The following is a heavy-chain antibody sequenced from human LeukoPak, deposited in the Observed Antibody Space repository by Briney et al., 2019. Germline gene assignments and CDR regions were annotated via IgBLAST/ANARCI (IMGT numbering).Heavy chain of an antibody. CDR1: GFTLSSYA. CDR3: ARIGYSSSSFDY. Sequence: AGGSLRLSCAASGFTLSSYAMSWVRQAPGKGLEWVANIKEDGSVKYYVDSAKGRFTISRDNAKNSLYLQMNSLRAEDTAIYYCARIGYSSSSFDYWGQGTLVTVSS. J-gene: IGHJ4*02. D-gene: IGHD6-6*01. V-gene: IGHV3-7*01. CDR2: IKEDGSVK.